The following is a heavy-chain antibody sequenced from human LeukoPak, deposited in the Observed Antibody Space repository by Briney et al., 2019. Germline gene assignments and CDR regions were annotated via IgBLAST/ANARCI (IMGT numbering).Heavy chain of an antibody. J-gene: IGHJ6*03. CDR3: ARDVISGYYYYMDV. V-gene: IGHV4-61*02. Sequence: SETLSLTCTVSGGSLSSNSYDWSWIRQPAGKGLEWIGRIYTSGSTNYNPSLKSRVTISVDTSKNQFSLKLTSVTAADTAVYYCARDVISGYYYYMDVWGKGTTVTVSS. CDR2: IYTSGST. D-gene: IGHD2/OR15-2a*01. CDR1: GGSLSSNSYD.